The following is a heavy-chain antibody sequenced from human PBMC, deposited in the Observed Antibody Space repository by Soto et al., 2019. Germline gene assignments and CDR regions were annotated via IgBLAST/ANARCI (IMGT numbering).Heavy chain of an antibody. CDR3: AKDRWDDFWSGFYFDY. D-gene: IGHD3-3*01. Sequence: GGSLRLSCAASGFTFSSYGMHWVRQAPGKGLEWVAVISYDGSNKYYADSVKGRFTISRDNSKNTLYLQMNSLRAEDTAVYYCAKDRWDDFWSGFYFDYWGQGTLVTVSS. V-gene: IGHV3-30*18. CDR1: GFTFSSYG. J-gene: IGHJ4*02. CDR2: ISYDGSNK.